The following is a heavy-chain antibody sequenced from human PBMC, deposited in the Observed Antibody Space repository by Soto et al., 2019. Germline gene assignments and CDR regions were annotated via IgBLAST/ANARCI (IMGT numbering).Heavy chain of an antibody. CDR2: INHSGST. Sequence: PSETLSLTCAVYGGSFSGYYWSWIRQPPGKGLEWIGEINHSGSTNYNPSLKSRVTISVDTSKNQFPLKLSSVTAADTAVYYCAAIVVAAALSIGYYGMDVWGQGTTVTVSS. J-gene: IGHJ6*02. CDR1: GGSFSGYY. CDR3: AAIVVAAALSIGYYGMDV. D-gene: IGHD2-15*01. V-gene: IGHV4-34*01.